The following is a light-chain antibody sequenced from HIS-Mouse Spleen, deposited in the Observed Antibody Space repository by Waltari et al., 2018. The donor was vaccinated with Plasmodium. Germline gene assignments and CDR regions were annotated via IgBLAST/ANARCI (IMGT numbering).Light chain of an antibody. V-gene: IGKV1-8*01. CDR3: QQYYSYPFT. J-gene: IGKJ3*01. CDR1: QGISSY. CDR2: AAS. Sequence: AIRMTQSPSSFPASTGERVTITCRASQGISSYLAWYQQKPGKAPKLLIYAASTLQSGVPSRFSGSGSGTDFTLTISCLQSEDFATYYCQQYYSYPFTFGPGTKVDIK.